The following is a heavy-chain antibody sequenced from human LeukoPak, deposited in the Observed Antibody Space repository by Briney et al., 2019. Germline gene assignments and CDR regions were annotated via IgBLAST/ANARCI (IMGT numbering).Heavy chain of an antibody. CDR2: ISSSGSTI. J-gene: IGHJ4*02. CDR1: GFTFRDYY. D-gene: IGHD4-23*01. CDR3: ARDRGYGGSYYFDY. V-gene: IGHV3-11*01. Sequence: GGSLRLSCAASGFTFRDYYMSWIRQAPGKGLEWVSYISSSGSTIYYADSVKGRFTISRDNAKDSLYLHMNSLRAEDTAVYYCARDRGYGGSYYFDYWGQGTLVPVSS.